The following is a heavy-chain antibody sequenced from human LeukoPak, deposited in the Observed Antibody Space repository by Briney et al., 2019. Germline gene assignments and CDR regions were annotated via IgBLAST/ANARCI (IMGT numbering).Heavy chain of an antibody. CDR1: GGSISSYY. V-gene: IGHV4-4*07. CDR2: IYTSGST. CDR3: AREFWAAPSENWFDP. Sequence: SETLSLTCTVPGGSISSYYWSWIRQPAGKGLEWIGRIYTSGSTNYNPSLKSRVTMSVDTSKNQFSLKLSSVTAADTAVYYCAREFWAAPSENWFDPWGQGTLVTVSS. J-gene: IGHJ5*02. D-gene: IGHD3/OR15-3a*01.